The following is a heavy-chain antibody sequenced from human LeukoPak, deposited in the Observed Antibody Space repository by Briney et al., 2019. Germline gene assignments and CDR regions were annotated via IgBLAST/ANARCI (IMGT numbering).Heavy chain of an antibody. CDR3: AELGITMIGGV. J-gene: IGHJ6*04. CDR2: ISGSGGST. V-gene: IGHV3-23*01. D-gene: IGHD3-10*02. CDR1: GFTFSSYG. Sequence: GGSLRLSCAASGFTFSSYGMSWVRQAPGKGLEWVSAISGSGGSTYYADSVKGRFAISRDNAKNSLYLQMNSLRAEDTAVYYCAELGITMIGGVWGKGTTVTISS.